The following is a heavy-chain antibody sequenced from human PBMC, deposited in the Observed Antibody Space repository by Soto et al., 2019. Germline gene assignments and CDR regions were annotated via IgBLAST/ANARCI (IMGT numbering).Heavy chain of an antibody. V-gene: IGHV3-30*18. CDR1: GFTFSDYA. Sequence: VQLVEAGGGVVQPGRSLRLSCAASGFTFSDYAMHWVRQAPGKGLEGVAVVSHDGRNTHYADSVKGRFPISRDSSKNTVSVEMTSLRADDTAVYYCAKGGRQWLVTSDFKYWGQGALVPVSS. J-gene: IGHJ4*02. CDR3: AKGGRQWLVTSDFKY. CDR2: VSHDGRNT. D-gene: IGHD6-19*01.